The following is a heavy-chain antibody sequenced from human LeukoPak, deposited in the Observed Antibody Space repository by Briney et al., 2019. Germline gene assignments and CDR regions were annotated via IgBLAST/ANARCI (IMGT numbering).Heavy chain of an antibody. Sequence: GGSLRLSCAASGFTFDDYAMHWVRQAPGKGLEWVSGISWNSGTIAYADSVKGRFTISRDNAKNSLYLQMNSLRAEDTAVYYCARGTTVTTWGYYYYYMDVWGKGTTVTVSS. V-gene: IGHV3-9*01. J-gene: IGHJ6*03. CDR1: GFTFDDYA. CDR3: ARGTTVTTWGYYYYYMDV. CDR2: ISWNSGTI. D-gene: IGHD4-17*01.